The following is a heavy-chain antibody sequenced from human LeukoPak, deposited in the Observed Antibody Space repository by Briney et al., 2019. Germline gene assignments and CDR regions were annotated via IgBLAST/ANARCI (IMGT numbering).Heavy chain of an antibody. CDR2: MNPNSGNT. J-gene: IGHJ4*02. Sequence: ASVKVSCKVSGYTLTELSMHWVRQATGQGLEWMGWMNPNSGNTGYAQKFQGRVTMTRNTSISTAYMELSSLRSEDTAVYYCARGPPREIVLMVYAISYDYWGQGTLVTVSS. V-gene: IGHV1-8*01. CDR3: ARGPPREIVLMVYAISYDY. CDR1: GYTLTELS. D-gene: IGHD2-8*01.